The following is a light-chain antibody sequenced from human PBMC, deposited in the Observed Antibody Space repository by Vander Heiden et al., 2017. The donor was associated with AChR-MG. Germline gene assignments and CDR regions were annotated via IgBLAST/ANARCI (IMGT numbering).Light chain of an antibody. CDR1: QGVSSY. J-gene: IGKJ1*01. CDR2: DAS. V-gene: IGKV3-11*01. Sequence: EIVLTQSPATLSLSPGERATLSSRASQGVSSYLAWYQQTPGQAPRLLIYDASFRADVINAEFSGSASGTDFNLTMSSLVPEDFEVNLCQQLGNWAPAWRFGPGTK. CDR3: QQLGNWAPAWR.